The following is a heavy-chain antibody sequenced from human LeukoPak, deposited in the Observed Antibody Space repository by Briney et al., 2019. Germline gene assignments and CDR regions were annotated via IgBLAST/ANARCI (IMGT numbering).Heavy chain of an antibody. CDR2: TYYRSKWYN. CDR1: GDSVSSNSAA. Sequence: SQTLSFICAISGDSVSSNSAAWNWIRQSPSRGLEWLGKTYYRSKWYNDYAVSVKSRITINPDTSKNQFSLQLNSVTPEDTAVYYCAREFVVRGVIIYYYYYMDVWGKGTTVTVSS. V-gene: IGHV6-1*01. CDR3: AREFVVRGVIIYYYYYMDV. J-gene: IGHJ6*03. D-gene: IGHD3-10*01.